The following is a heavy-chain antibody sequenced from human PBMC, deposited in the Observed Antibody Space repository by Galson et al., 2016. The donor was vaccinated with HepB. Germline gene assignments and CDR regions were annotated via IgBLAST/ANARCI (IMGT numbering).Heavy chain of an antibody. V-gene: IGHV4-34*01. D-gene: IGHD1-26*01. CDR3: ARGFNSFGSGSYNAFDI. Sequence: SETLSLTCAVYGGSFSGYSWTWIRQPPGKGLEWIGEINRSGSTNYNPSLKSRVTISVDTSKNQFSLKLSSVTAADTAVYYCARGFNSFGSGSYNAFDIWGQGTMVTVSS. CDR2: INRSGST. CDR1: GGSFSGYS. J-gene: IGHJ3*02.